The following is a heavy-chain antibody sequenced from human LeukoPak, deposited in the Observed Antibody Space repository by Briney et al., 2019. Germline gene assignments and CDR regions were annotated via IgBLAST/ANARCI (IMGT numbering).Heavy chain of an antibody. CDR1: GFTFNSHA. J-gene: IGHJ3*02. D-gene: IGHD6-13*01. Sequence: GGSVSLYCAASGFTFNSHALLWVRPAPGKELAGVSYIMSSTSSVHYADAEKGQFNTPRDNAKNSLYLQMNSLRREYTAIYYCARDNLAAAGDDNFDIWGQETMCTVSS. CDR3: ARDNLAAAGDDNFDI. V-gene: IGHV3-48*04. CDR2: IMSSTSSV.